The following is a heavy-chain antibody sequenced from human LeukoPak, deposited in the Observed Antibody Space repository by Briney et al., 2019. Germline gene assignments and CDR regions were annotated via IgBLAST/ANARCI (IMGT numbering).Heavy chain of an antibody. CDR3: ASAWQWPRAHWFDP. J-gene: IGHJ5*02. D-gene: IGHD6-19*01. Sequence: SETLSLTCTVSGGSISSSSYYWGWLRQPPGKGLEWIGSIYYSGSTYYNPSLKSRVTISVDTSKNQFSLKLSSVTAADTAVYYCASAWQWPRAHWFDPWGQGTLVTVSS. CDR1: GGSISSSSYY. V-gene: IGHV4-39*01. CDR2: IYYSGST.